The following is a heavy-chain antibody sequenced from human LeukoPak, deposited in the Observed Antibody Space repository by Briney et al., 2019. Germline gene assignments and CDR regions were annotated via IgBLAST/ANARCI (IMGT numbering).Heavy chain of an antibody. J-gene: IGHJ4*02. CDR1: GYTLTELS. CDR2: FDPEDGET. D-gene: IGHD6-25*01. V-gene: IGHV1-24*01. Sequence: ASVKVSCKVSGYTLTELSMHWVRQAPGKGLEWMGGFDPEDGETIYAQKFQGRVTMTEDTSTDTAYMELRSLKSEDTAVYFCARVGVAAATADYWGQGTLVTASS. CDR3: ARVGVAAATADY.